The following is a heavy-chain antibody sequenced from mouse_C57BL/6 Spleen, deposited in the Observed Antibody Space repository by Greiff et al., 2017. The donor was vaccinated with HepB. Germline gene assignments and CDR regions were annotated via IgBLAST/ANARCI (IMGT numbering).Heavy chain of an antibody. J-gene: IGHJ3*01. Sequence: EVQVVESGAELVRPGASVKLSCTASGFNIKDDYMHWVKQRPEQGLEWIGWIDPENGDTEYASKFQGKATITADTSSNTAYLQLSSLTSEDTAVYYCTEGSWFAYWGQGTLVTVSA. CDR3: TEGSWFAY. CDR2: IDPENGDT. V-gene: IGHV14-4*01. CDR1: GFNIKDDY.